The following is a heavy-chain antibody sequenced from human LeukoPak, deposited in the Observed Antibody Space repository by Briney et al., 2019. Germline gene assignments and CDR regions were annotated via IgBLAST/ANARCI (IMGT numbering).Heavy chain of an antibody. D-gene: IGHD3-9*01. CDR3: ARERYDILTGYYTFDY. CDR2: IYTSGRT. V-gene: IGHV4-61*02. Sequence: SQTLSLTCTVSGGSISSGSYYWSWVRQPAGKGLEWIGRIYTSGRTNYNPSLKSRVTMSVDTSKHQFSLKLSSVTAADTAVYYCARERYDILTGYYTFDYWGQGTLVTVSS. CDR1: GGSISSGSYY. J-gene: IGHJ4*02.